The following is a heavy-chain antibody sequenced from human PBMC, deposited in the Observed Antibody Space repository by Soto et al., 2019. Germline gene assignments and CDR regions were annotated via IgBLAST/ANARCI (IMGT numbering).Heavy chain of an antibody. CDR1: GFTFSSYA. CDR3: ARDRVGTSYY. Sequence: PGGSLRLSCAASGFTFSSYAMSWVRQAPGKGLEWASAISGSGGSTYYADSVKGRFTISRDNSKNTLYLQMNSLRAEDTAVYYCARDRVGTSYYWGRGTLVTVSS. J-gene: IGHJ4*02. V-gene: IGHV3-23*01. D-gene: IGHD1-26*01. CDR2: ISGSGGST.